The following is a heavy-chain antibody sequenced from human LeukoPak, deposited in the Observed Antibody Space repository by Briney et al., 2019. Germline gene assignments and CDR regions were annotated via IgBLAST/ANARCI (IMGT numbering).Heavy chain of an antibody. D-gene: IGHD3-22*01. V-gene: IGHV3-9*01. CDR2: ISWNSGSI. CDR3: AKDSSGYFDY. CDR1: GFTFNRNA. Sequence: GGSLRLSCAASGFTFNRNAISWVRQAPGRGLEWVSGISWNSGSIGYADSVKGRFTISRDNAKNSLYLQMNSLRAEDTALYYCAKDSSGYFDYWGQGTLVTVSS. J-gene: IGHJ4*02.